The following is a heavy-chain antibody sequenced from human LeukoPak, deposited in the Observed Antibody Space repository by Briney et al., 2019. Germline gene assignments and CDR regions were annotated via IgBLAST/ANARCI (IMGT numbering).Heavy chain of an antibody. J-gene: IGHJ4*02. CDR3: AKDSGSGGYYYGGDF. Sequence: GGSLRLSCVASGFTFSSYGMHWVRQAPGKGLEWVAVISYDGSNKYYADSVKGRFTISRDNSKNTLYLQMNSLRAEDTAVYYCAKDSGSGGYYYGGDFWGQGTLVTVSS. D-gene: IGHD3-22*01. V-gene: IGHV3-30*18. CDR1: GFTFSSYG. CDR2: ISYDGSNK.